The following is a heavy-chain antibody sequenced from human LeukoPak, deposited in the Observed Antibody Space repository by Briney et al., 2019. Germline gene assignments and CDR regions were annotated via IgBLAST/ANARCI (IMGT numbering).Heavy chain of an antibody. CDR3: ATDDYRGLGY. V-gene: IGHV3-74*01. Sequence: GGSLGLSCVTSGITFSNYYMHWVRQVPGEGLVWVSHIIQDGSVTSYADSVKGRFTISRDNAKNTVYLQLNNLRAEDTAVYYCATDDYRGLGYWGQGTLVAVSS. CDR2: IIQDGSVT. J-gene: IGHJ4*02. CDR1: GITFSNYY. D-gene: IGHD3-16*01.